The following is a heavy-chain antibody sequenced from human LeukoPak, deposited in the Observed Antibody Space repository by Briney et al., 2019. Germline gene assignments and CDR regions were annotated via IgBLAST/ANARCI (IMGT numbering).Heavy chain of an antibody. Sequence: GGSLRLSCAASGFTFSSYWMHWVGQATGKRMVCVSRINSDGSSTSYADSVKGRFTISRDNAKNTLYLQMNSLRAEDTAVYYCARDYSGSYGLDYWGQGTLVTVSS. J-gene: IGHJ4*02. CDR2: INSDGSST. CDR3: ARDYSGSYGLDY. CDR1: GFTFSSYW. D-gene: IGHD1-26*01. V-gene: IGHV3-74*01.